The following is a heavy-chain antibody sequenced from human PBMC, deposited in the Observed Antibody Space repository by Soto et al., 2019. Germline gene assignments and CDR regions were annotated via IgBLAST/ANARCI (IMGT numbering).Heavy chain of an antibody. J-gene: IGHJ6*02. CDR3: AAVLEYYYGMDV. CDR2: IVVGSGNT. Sequence: ASVKVSCKASGFTFTSSAMQWVRQARGQRLEWIGWIVVGSGNTNYAQKFQERVTITRDMSTSTAYMELSSLRSEDTAVYYCAAVLEYYYGMDVWGQGTTVTVSS. V-gene: IGHV1-58*02. D-gene: IGHD6-6*01. CDR1: GFTFTSSA.